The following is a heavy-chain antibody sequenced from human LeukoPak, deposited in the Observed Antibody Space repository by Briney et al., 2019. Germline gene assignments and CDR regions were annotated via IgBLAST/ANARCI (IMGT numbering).Heavy chain of an antibody. Sequence: GGSLRLSCAASGFTFSSYAMHWVRQAPGKGLEWVAVISYDGSNKYYADSVKGRFTISRDNSKNTLYLQMNSLRAEDTAVYYCAKNYFWSGGRFDPWGQGTLVTVSS. CDR1: GFTFSSYA. V-gene: IGHV3-30-3*02. CDR3: AKNYFWSGGRFDP. J-gene: IGHJ5*02. D-gene: IGHD3-3*01. CDR2: ISYDGSNK.